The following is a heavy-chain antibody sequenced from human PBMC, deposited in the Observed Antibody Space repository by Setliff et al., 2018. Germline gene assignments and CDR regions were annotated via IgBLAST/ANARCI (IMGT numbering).Heavy chain of an antibody. V-gene: IGHV1-46*01. CDR1: GYTFTSYY. CDR3: ARERAGGRGFTFGAIYYYYGMDV. J-gene: IGHJ6*02. CDR2: INPKNGGA. D-gene: IGHD3-16*01. Sequence: ASVKVSCKASGYTFTSYYIHWVRQAPGQGLEWMGVINPKNGGATYPQNLQGRVTMTRDTSMSTVYMELSSLRFVDTAVYYCARERAGGRGFTFGAIYYYYGMDVWGQGTTVTVSS.